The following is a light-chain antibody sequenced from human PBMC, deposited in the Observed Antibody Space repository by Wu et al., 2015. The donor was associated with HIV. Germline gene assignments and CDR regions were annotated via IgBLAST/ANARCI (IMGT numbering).Light chain of an antibody. CDR1: QSVSSNY. Sequence: EIVLTQSPGTLSLSPGERATLSCRASQSVSSNYLAWYQQKPGQAPRLLIYDASSRATGMPDRFSGGGSGTDFTLSISRLAPEDFAVYFCQQYGSSPITFGQGTRLEI. V-gene: IGKV3-20*01. J-gene: IGKJ5*01. CDR2: DAS. CDR3: QQYGSSPIT.